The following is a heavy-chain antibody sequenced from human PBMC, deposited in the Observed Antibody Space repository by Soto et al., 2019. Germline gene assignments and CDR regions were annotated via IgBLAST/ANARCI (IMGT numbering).Heavy chain of an antibody. V-gene: IGHV4-34*01. D-gene: IGHD6-19*01. Sequence: ASETLSLICTVSGGSISGYYWSWIRQPPGKGLEWIGEINHSGSTNYNPSLKSRVTISVDTSKNQFSLKLSSVTAADTAVYYCQIAVAGLSFDYWGQGTLVTVSS. CDR1: GGSISGYY. CDR2: INHSGST. J-gene: IGHJ4*02. CDR3: QIAVAGLSFDY.